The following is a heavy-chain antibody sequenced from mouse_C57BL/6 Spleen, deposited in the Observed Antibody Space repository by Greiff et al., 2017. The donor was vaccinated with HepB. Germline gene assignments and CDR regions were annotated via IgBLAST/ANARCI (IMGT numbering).Heavy chain of an antibody. V-gene: IGHV1-81*01. Sequence: QVQLKESGAELARPGASVKLSCKASGYTFTSYGISWVKQRTGQGLEWIGEIYPRSGNTYYNEKFKGKATLTADKSSSTAYMELRSLTSEDSAVYFCASKSNSVLLNWGQGTTLTVSS. CDR1: GYTFTSYG. D-gene: IGHD2-5*01. J-gene: IGHJ2*01. CDR3: ASKSNSVLLN. CDR2: IYPRSGNT.